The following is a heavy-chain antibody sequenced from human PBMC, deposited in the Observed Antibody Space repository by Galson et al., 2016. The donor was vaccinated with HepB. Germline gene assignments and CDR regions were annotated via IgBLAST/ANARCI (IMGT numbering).Heavy chain of an antibody. CDR3: AKESHRSGYDALDMWGPGSPVVGDFSHGLDV. CDR2: ISSSGDST. V-gene: IGHV3-23*01. Sequence: SLRLSCAASGFTFSSYAMTWVRQAPGKGLEWVSDISSSGDSTYYADSVKGRFTISRDNSKNTLNLQMNSLRAEDTAVYYCAKESHRSGYDALDMWGPGSPVVGDFSHGLDVWGQGATVTVSS. J-gene: IGHJ6*02. CDR1: GFTFSSYA. D-gene: IGHD5-12*01.